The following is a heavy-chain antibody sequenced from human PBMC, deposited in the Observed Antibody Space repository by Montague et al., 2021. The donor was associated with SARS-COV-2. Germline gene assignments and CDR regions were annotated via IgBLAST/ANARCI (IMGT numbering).Heavy chain of an antibody. CDR2: IYDTGII. Sequence: SETLSLTCSVSGAAVTSDSSGGIRQTPGKGAEWISYIYDTGIIDYHPSLRSRTTIAVDTSKNQLSLKLTSVSAADTAVYFCAREREGSDIFDLWGQGTMVTGSS. J-gene: IGHJ3*01. CDR1: GAAVTSDS. CDR3: AREREGSDIFDL. D-gene: IGHD2-21*01. V-gene: IGHV4-59*02.